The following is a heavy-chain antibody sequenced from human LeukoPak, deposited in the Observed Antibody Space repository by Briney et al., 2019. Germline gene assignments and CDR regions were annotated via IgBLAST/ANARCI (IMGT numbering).Heavy chain of an antibody. CDR1: GFTFSDHY. CDR2: TKNRANSYTT. Sequence: GGSLRLSCAASGFTFSDHYMDWVRQAPGKGLGWVGRTKNRANSYTTLYAASVKGKFTDSRDDSKNSLYLQMNSLETEDTAVYYCVRLTQTAPDSYYYMDVWGKGTTVTVSS. J-gene: IGHJ6*03. V-gene: IGHV3-72*01. CDR3: VRLTQTAPDSYYYMDV.